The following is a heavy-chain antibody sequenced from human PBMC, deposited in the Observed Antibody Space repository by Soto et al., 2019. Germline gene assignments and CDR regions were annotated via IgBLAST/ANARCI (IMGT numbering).Heavy chain of an antibody. CDR3: TKDVVVGATTGLGDYYDYYGMDV. J-gene: IGHJ6*02. Sequence: QVQLVESGGGVVQPGRSLRLSCAASGFTFSSYGMHWVRQAPGKGLEWVAVISYDGSNKYYADSVKGRFTISRDNSKNTLYLHMNSLRAEDTAVYYCTKDVVVGATTGLGDYYDYYGMDVWGQGTTVTVSS. D-gene: IGHD1-26*01. V-gene: IGHV3-30*18. CDR2: ISYDGSNK. CDR1: GFTFSSYG.